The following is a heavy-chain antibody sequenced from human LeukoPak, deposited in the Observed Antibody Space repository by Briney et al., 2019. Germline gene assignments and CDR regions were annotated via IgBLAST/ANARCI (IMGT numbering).Heavy chain of an antibody. CDR3: AKDPSATVTPNYFDS. V-gene: IGHV3-30*02. D-gene: IGHD5-24*01. Sequence: HGGSLRLSCAASGFTFRSYGMHWVRQAPGKGLEWVAFIRHDGNNKFYADSVRGQFTISRDNSKDTLFLQMDGLRTDDTAVYYCAKDPSATVTPNYFDSWGQGTLVTVSS. CDR2: IRHDGNNK. J-gene: IGHJ4*02. CDR1: GFTFRSYG.